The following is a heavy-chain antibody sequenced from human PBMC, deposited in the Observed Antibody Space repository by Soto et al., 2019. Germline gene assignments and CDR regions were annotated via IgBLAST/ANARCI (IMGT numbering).Heavy chain of an antibody. CDR2: ISGNGDTT. V-gene: IGHV3-23*01. CDR1: GFTCGSSG. Sequence: GGSLILWWAASGFTCGSSGMSWVRQAPGKGLEWVSGISGNGDTTYYADSVKGRFAISRDNSKNTLYLQMNSLRAEDTAVYYCAMGYSYAPFDPWGQGSPVPVSS. J-gene: IGHJ5*02. CDR3: AMGYSYAPFDP. D-gene: IGHD5-18*01.